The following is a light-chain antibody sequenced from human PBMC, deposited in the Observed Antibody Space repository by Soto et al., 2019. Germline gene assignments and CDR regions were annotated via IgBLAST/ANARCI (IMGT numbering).Light chain of an antibody. CDR1: SSDVGAYNY. Sequence: QSAPTQPPSLSGSSGQSITIACTGTSSDVGAYNYVSWYQQHPGEAPKLIIYGVTNRPSGVSYRFSGSKSDYTASLTISGLQAEDEADYYCRSYSTSFFYVFGTGTKVTVL. CDR3: RSYSTSFFYV. J-gene: IGLJ1*01. V-gene: IGLV2-14*01. CDR2: GVT.